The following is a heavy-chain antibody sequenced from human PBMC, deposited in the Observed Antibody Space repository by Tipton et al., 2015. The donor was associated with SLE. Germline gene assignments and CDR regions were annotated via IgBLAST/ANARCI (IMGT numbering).Heavy chain of an antibody. Sequence: TLSLTCTVSGGSISSSNYYWGWIRQPPGKGLEWIGSIYYSGSTYYNPSLKSRVSISVDTSKNQFSLKMSSVTAADTAVYYCARDTLGGLDYWGQGTLVTVSS. V-gene: IGHV4-39*07. CDR3: ARDTLGGLDY. CDR1: GGSISSSNYY. CDR2: IYYSGST. J-gene: IGHJ4*02. D-gene: IGHD7-27*01.